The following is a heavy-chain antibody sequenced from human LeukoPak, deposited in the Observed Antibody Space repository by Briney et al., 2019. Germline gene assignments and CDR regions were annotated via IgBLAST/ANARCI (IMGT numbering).Heavy chain of an antibody. CDR1: GYTFTSYD. CDR2: MNPNSGNT. Sequence: ASVKVSCKASGYTFTSYDINWVRQATGQGLEWMGWMNPNSGNTGYAQKFQGRVTITRNTSISTAYMELSSLRSEDTAVYYCARRGLMYYDFWSGYWTWGAFDIWGQGTMVTVSS. V-gene: IGHV1-8*03. CDR3: ARRGLMYYDFWSGYWTWGAFDI. J-gene: IGHJ3*02. D-gene: IGHD3-3*01.